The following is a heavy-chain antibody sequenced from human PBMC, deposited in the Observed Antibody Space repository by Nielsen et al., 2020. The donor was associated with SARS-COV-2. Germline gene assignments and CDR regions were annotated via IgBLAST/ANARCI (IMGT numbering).Heavy chain of an antibody. J-gene: IGHJ4*02. CDR1: GFTVSSNY. CDR3: ARIQWGGFDY. CDR2: IYSGGST. D-gene: IGHD3-16*01. V-gene: IGHV3-53*01. Sequence: GESLKISCAASGFTVSSNYMSWVRQAPGKGLEWVSVIYSGGSTYYADSVKGRFTISRDNSKNTLYLQMNSLRAEDTAVYYCARIQWGGFDYWGQGTLVTVSS.